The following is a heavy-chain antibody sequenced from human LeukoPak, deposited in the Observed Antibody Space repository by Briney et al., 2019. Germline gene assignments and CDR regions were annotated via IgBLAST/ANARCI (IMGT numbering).Heavy chain of an antibody. Sequence: SETLSLSCTVSGGSISSYYWTWIRQPPGKGLEWIGFIYYSGATKYNPSLESRVTISLDTFNNQFSLRLNSVTAADTAVYYCARRVAVPGSYYFDYWSQGTLVTVSS. CDR2: IYYSGAT. CDR1: GGSISSYY. V-gene: IGHV4-59*08. CDR3: ARRVAVPGSYYFDY. J-gene: IGHJ4*02. D-gene: IGHD2-15*01.